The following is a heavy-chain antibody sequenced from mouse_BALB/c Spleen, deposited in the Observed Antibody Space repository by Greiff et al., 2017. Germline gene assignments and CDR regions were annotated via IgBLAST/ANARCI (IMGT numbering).Heavy chain of an antibody. CDR1: GFTFSSYG. CDR2: INSNGGST. CDR3: ARDHYYGSSYYAMDY. J-gene: IGHJ4*01. D-gene: IGHD1-1*01. V-gene: IGHV5-6-3*01. Sequence: DVKLVESGGGLVQPGGSLKLSCAASGFTFSSYGMSWVRQTPDKRLELVATINSNGGSTYYPDSVKGRFTISRDNAKNTLYLQMSSLKSEDTAMYYCARDHYYGSSYYAMDYWGQGTSVTVSS.